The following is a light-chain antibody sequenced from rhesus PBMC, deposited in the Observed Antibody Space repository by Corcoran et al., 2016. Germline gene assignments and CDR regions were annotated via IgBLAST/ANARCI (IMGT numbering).Light chain of an antibody. CDR1: QAISIW. Sequence: DIQMTQSPSSLSASVGDRVTITCRASQAISIWLAWYQQKPGKAPNLLIYKASALASGVPSRFSGSGSGTEITLTIGNLQPEDCATYYCQQHDSAPRTFGQGTKVEIK. CDR3: QQHDSAPRT. V-gene: IGKV1S6*01. J-gene: IGKJ1*01. CDR2: KAS.